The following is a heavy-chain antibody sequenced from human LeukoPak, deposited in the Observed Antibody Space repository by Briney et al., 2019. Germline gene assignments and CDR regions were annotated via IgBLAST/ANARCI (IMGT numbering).Heavy chain of an antibody. V-gene: IGHV4-34*01. CDR1: GGSFSGYY. CDR2: INHSGST. D-gene: IGHD4-23*01. J-gene: IGHJ4*02. Sequence: KPSETLSLTCAVYGGSFSGYYWSWIRQPPGKGLEWIGEINHSGSTYYNPSLKSRVTISVDTSKNQFSLKLSSVTAADTAVYYCARVSVYGGSTDYWGQGTLVTVSS. CDR3: ARVSVYGGSTDY.